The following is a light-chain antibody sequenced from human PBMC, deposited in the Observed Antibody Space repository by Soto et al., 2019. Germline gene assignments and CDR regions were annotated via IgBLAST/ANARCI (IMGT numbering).Light chain of an antibody. Sequence: DIPMTQSPSSLSASVGDRVSITCRASHNINSYLNWFQQKPGEVPKLLIYTASNLQSGVPSRFSGSQSGTDFTLTISSLQPEDFATYYCQQGYGTPFTFGQGTRLE. CDR1: HNINSY. J-gene: IGKJ5*01. CDR3: QQGYGTPFT. V-gene: IGKV1-39*01. CDR2: TAS.